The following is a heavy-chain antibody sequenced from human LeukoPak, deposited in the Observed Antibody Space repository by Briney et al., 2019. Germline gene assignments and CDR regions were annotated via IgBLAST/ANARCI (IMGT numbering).Heavy chain of an antibody. V-gene: IGHV4-61*02. Sequence: SETLSLTCSVSGDSVTRDSYYWSWVRQPAGKGLEWIGRLSTSGSTDYSPSLKSRATISMNTSKNQISLTLRSVTAADTAIYFCARDDPRSGSYSPDSWGRGLKVTVSS. J-gene: IGHJ4*02. CDR2: LSTSGST. CDR1: GDSVTRDSYY. CDR3: ARDDPRSGSYSPDS. D-gene: IGHD1-26*01.